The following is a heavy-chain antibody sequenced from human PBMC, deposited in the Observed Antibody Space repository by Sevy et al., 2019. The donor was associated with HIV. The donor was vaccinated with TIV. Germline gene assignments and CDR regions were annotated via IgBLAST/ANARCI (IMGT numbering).Heavy chain of an antibody. CDR2: ITGGGGAS. CDR1: GFTFTTYA. J-gene: IGHJ4*02. V-gene: IGHV3-23*01. D-gene: IGHD2-15*01. Sequence: GGSLRLSCAASGFTFTTYAMTGVRQGPWKGLEWVSSITGGGGASYYADSVKGRFTTSRDSSRNIVTLQMNGLRVEDTAVYYCVRERFVGSGWAEIFDYWGQGAMVTVSS. CDR3: VRERFVGSGWAEIFDY.